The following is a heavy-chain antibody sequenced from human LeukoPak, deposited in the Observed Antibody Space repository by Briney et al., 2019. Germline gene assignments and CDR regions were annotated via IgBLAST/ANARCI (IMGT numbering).Heavy chain of an antibody. J-gene: IGHJ4*02. Sequence: ASVKVSCKASRYTFTGYYMHWVRQAPGQGLEWMGWINPNSGGTNYAQKFQGRVTMTRDTSISTAYMELSRLRSDDTAVYYCARGRWLQFINFDYWGQGTLVTVSS. D-gene: IGHD5-24*01. CDR1: RYTFTGYY. CDR2: INPNSGGT. V-gene: IGHV1-2*02. CDR3: ARGRWLQFINFDY.